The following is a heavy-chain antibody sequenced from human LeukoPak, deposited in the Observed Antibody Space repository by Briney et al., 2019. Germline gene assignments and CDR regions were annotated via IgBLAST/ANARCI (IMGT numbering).Heavy chain of an antibody. J-gene: IGHJ4*02. V-gene: IGHV3-23*01. Sequence: GGSLRLSCSASGFTFSISAMSCVRQAPGKGLEWVSSISGSGSGGSTYYADSVKRRFTISRDNSKNTLYLQMNSLRAEDTAVYYCAKSGYNRFDYWGQGTLVTVSS. CDR2: ISGSGSGGST. D-gene: IGHD5-24*01. CDR1: GFTFSISA. CDR3: AKSGYNRFDY.